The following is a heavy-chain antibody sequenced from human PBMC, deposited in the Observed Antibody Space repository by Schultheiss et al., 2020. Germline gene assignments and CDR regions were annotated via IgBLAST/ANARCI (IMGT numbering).Heavy chain of an antibody. CDR2: IYSGGST. CDR1: GFTVSSNY. CDR3: ARAGYSSGDY. V-gene: IGHV3-53*01. J-gene: IGHJ4*02. Sequence: GESLKISCAASGFTVSSNYMSWVRQAPGKGLEWVSVIYSGGSTYYADSVKGRFTISRDNSKNTLYLQMNSLRAEDTAVYYCARAGYSSGDYWGQGTLVTVSS. D-gene: IGHD6-19*01.